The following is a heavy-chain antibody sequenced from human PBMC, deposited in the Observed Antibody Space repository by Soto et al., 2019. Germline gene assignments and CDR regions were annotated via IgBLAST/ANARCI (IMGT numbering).Heavy chain of an antibody. CDR2: IYHSGNT. J-gene: IGHJ4*02. CDR1: GYSISLGYY. V-gene: IGHV4-38-2*02. CDR3: AREQYNWKL. Sequence: SETLSLTCAVSGYSISLGYYWVWIRQPPGKGLEWIWSIYHSGNTYYNPSLKSRVSISLDTSKNQVSLRLKSVTAADTAVYYCAREQYNWKLWGQGTMVTVSS. D-gene: IGHD1-20*01.